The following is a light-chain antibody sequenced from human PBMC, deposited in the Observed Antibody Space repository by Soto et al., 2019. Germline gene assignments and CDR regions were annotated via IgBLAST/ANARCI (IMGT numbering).Light chain of an antibody. CDR3: ISYASINTYV. J-gene: IGLJ1*01. CDR1: SSDVGGYDY. Sequence: QSVLTQSASVSGSPGQSITISCTGTSSDVGGYDYVSWYQQHPGKAPKLMIYDVTNRPSGVSNRFSGSKSGNTASLTIPGLQAEDEADYYCISYASINTYVFGTGTKVTVL. V-gene: IGLV2-14*01. CDR2: DVT.